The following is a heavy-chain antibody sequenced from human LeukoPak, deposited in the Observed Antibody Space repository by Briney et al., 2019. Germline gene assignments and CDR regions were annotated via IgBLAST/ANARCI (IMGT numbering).Heavy chain of an antibody. CDR2: IYTSGST. Sequence: SETLSLTCTVSDGXISSYYCSWIRQPAGKGLEWIGRIYTSGSTNYNPSLKSRVTMSVDTSKNQFSLKLSSVTAADTAVYYCASVSRDGYNFFDYWGQGTLVTVSS. CDR1: DGXISSYY. V-gene: IGHV4-4*07. J-gene: IGHJ4*02. CDR3: ASVSRDGYNFFDY. D-gene: IGHD5-24*01.